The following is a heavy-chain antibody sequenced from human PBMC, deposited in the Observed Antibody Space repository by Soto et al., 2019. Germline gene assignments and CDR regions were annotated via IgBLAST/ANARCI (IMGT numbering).Heavy chain of an antibody. CDR1: GGSIISGGYY. Sequence: SETLSLTCTVSGGSIISGGYYWIWIRQHPGKGLEWIGYIYYSGSTYYNPSLKSRVTISVDTSKNQFSLKLSSVTAADTAVYYCARDLSSDYFDYWGQGTLVTVSS. CDR2: IYYSGST. D-gene: IGHD3-3*01. CDR3: ARDLSSDYFDY. V-gene: IGHV4-31*03. J-gene: IGHJ4*02.